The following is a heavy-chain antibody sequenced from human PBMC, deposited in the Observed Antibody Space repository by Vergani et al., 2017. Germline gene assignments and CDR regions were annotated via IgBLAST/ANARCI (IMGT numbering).Heavy chain of an antibody. Sequence: QVKVVQSGAEVKKSGASVKVSCKTSGYTFSNNYMHWVRQAPGQGFEWMGIINPSGGHTNYAQKFQGRVTMTRDTSTSTVYMELSSLRSEDTAIYYCARGDYGILTGYRYWGQGTLVTVSA. D-gene: IGHD3-9*01. CDR3: ARGDYGILTGYRY. V-gene: IGHV1-46*03. CDR1: GYTFSNNY. CDR2: INPSGGHT. J-gene: IGHJ4*01.